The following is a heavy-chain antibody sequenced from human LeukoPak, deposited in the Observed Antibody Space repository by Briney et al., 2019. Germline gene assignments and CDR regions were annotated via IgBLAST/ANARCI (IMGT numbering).Heavy chain of an antibody. Sequence: GGSLRLSCAASGFTFSSYEMNWVRQAPGKGLEWVSYISSSGSTIYYADSVKGRFTTSRDNAKNSLHLQMNSLRAEDTAVYYCARDRLYCSSTSCEENYYYGMDVWGKGTTVTVSS. V-gene: IGHV3-48*03. D-gene: IGHD2-2*01. J-gene: IGHJ6*04. CDR2: ISSSGSTI. CDR1: GFTFSSYE. CDR3: ARDRLYCSSTSCEENYYYGMDV.